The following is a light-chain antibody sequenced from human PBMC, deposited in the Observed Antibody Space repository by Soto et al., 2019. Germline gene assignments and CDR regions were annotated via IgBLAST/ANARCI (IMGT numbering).Light chain of an antibody. V-gene: IGKV3D-20*02. CDR2: GAS. J-gene: IGKJ4*01. CDR3: QQRSNWHPLT. CDR1: QSLSGNY. Sequence: EIVLTQSPGTLSLSPGERATLSCRASQSLSGNYLAWYQQKPGQPPRLLIYGASTRATGIPDRFSGSGSGTDFTLTISRLEPEDFAVYYCQQRSNWHPLTFGGGTKVEIK.